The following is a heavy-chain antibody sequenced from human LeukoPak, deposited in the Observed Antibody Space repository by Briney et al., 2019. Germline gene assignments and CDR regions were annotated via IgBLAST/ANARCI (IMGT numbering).Heavy chain of an antibody. D-gene: IGHD6-6*01. J-gene: IGHJ4*02. V-gene: IGHV1-2*02. CDR1: GYTFTGHY. CDR2: INPNSGGT. CDR3: ARDQSTSFSSSYHFDY. Sequence: ASVKVSCKASGYTFTGHYMHWVRQAPGQGLEWMGWINPNSGGTNYAQKFRGRVTMTRDTSISTAYMELGSLGSDDTAVYYCARDQSTSFSSSYHFDYWGQGTLVTVSS.